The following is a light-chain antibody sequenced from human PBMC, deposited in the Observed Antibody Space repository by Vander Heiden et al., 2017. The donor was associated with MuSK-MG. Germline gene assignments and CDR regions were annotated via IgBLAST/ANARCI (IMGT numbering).Light chain of an antibody. Sequence: IQMTQSPTSLSASVGDRVTITCRASQSTSTYLNWYQQKPGKAPKLLINDVSSLQGGVPSRFNGSGSGTDFTLTISRLQPEDFATYYCQQGVSTPLTFGGGTKVEIK. CDR2: DVS. J-gene: IGKJ4*01. CDR3: QQGVSTPLT. CDR1: QSTSTY. V-gene: IGKV1-39*01.